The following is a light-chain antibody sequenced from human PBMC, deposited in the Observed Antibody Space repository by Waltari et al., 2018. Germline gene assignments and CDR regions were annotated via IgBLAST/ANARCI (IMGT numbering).Light chain of an antibody. CDR2: GAS. J-gene: IGKJ2*01. CDR1: QSVSRSR. Sequence: EVVLTQSPGTLSLSPGEIATLSCRASQSVSRSRIAWYLHRPGQAPRRLIYGASGRATGIPDRFSGSGSGTDFSLTISRVEPEDFAVYYCQQFGSSVMYTFGQGTKLEIK. V-gene: IGKV3-20*01. CDR3: QQFGSSVMYT.